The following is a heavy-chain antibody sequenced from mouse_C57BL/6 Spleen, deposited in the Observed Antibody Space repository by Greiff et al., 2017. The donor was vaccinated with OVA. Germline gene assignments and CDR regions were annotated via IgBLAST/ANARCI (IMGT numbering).Heavy chain of an antibody. V-gene: IGHV5-17*01. CDR1: GFTFSDYG. CDR3: ARELGRVFAY. J-gene: IGHJ3*01. Sequence: EVKLMESGGGLVKPGGSLKLSCAASGFTFSDYGMHWVRQAPEKGLEWVAYISSGSSTIYYADTVKGRFTISRDNAKNTLFLQMTSLRSEDTAMYYCARELGRVFAYWGQGTLVTVSA. CDR2: ISSGSSTI. D-gene: IGHD4-1*01.